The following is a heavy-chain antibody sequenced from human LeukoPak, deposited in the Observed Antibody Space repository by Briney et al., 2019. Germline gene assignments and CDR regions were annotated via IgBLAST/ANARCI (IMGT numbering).Heavy chain of an antibody. V-gene: IGHV4-61*01. Sequence: SATLSLTCTVSGGSVSSGIYYWSWIRQPPGKGLEWIGYIYYSGNTNYNPSLKSRVTISVDTSKSQFSLKLSSVTAADTAVYYCARQTYYYNSSGYFDYWGQGTLVTVSS. CDR2: IYYSGNT. J-gene: IGHJ4*02. D-gene: IGHD3-22*01. CDR1: GGSVSSGIYY. CDR3: ARQTYYYNSSGYFDY.